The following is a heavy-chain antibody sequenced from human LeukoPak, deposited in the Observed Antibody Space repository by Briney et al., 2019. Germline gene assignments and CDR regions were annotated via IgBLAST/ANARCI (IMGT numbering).Heavy chain of an antibody. CDR3: ARDLTPYYGSGSYYLAHFDY. Sequence: ASVKVSCKASGYTFTSYGISWVRRAPGQGLEWMGWISAYNGNTNYAQKLQGRVTMTTDTSTSTAYMELRSLRSDDTAVYYCARDLTPYYGSGSYYLAHFDYWGQGTLVTVSS. J-gene: IGHJ4*02. CDR1: GYTFTSYG. CDR2: ISAYNGNT. V-gene: IGHV1-18*01. D-gene: IGHD3-10*01.